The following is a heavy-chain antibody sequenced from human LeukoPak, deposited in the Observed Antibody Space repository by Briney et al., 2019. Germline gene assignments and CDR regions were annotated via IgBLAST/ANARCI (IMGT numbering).Heavy chain of an antibody. CDR3: ARDLYSYGANQDDY. D-gene: IGHD5-18*01. CDR1: XXYX. V-gene: IGHV3-7*01. CDR2: IKQDGVDK. J-gene: IGHJ4*02. Sequence: XXYXMNWVRQAPGKGLEWVANIKQDGVDKYYVDSVKGRFTISRDNAKRSLYLQMNSLRAEDTAVYYCARDLYSYGANQDDYWGQGTLVTVSS.